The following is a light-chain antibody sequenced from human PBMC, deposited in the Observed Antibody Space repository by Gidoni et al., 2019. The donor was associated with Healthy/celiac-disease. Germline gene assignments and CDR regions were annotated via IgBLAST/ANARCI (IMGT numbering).Light chain of an antibody. J-gene: IGLJ3*02. CDR3: AAWDDSLSGPV. V-gene: IGLV1-47*01. CDR2: RNN. CDR1: SSNIGSNY. Sequence: QSLLPHPPSASGPPGQRVTISFSGSSSNIGSNYVYWYQQLPGTAPKLLIYRNNQRPSGVPDRFSGSKSGTSASLAISGLRSEDEADYYCAAWDDSLSGPVFGGGTKLTVL.